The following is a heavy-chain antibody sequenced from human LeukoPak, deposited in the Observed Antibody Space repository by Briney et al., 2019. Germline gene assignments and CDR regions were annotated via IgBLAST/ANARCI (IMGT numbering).Heavy chain of an antibody. CDR2: IYTSGGT. V-gene: IGHV4-4*07. CDR3: ARVMYGLQLPGAFDI. J-gene: IGHJ3*02. CDR1: GGSFSRYH. Sequence: SETLSLTCTVSGGSFSRYHWSWLRQPAGKGLEWIGRIYTSGGTNYNPSLKSRVTMSVDTSKNQFSLKLSSVTAADTAAYYCARVMYGLQLPGAFDIWGQGTMVTVSS. D-gene: IGHD5-24*01.